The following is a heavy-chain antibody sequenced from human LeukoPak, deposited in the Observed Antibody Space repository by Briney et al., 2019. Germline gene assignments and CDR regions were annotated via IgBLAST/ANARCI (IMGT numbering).Heavy chain of an antibody. V-gene: IGHV3-30*03. D-gene: IGHD3-3*01. CDR2: ISYDGSNK. J-gene: IGHJ4*02. CDR3: ARDTQITIFGVVTPPDFDY. Sequence: GGSLRLSCAASGFTFSSYGMHWVRQAPGKGLEWVAVISYDGSNKYYADSVKGRFTISRDNSKNTLYLQMNSLRAEDTAVYYCARDTQITIFGVVTPPDFDYWGQGTLVTVSS. CDR1: GFTFSSYG.